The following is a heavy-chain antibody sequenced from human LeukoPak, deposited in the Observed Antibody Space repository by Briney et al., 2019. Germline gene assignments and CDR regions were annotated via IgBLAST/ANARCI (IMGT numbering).Heavy chain of an antibody. V-gene: IGHV1-18*01. CDR2: ISAYNGNT. CDR3: ARDPSNSSGYHAHFDS. D-gene: IGHD3-22*01. J-gene: IGHJ4*02. Sequence: ASVKVSCKASGYTFTSYGISWVRQAPGQGLEWMGWISAYNGNTNYAQKLQGRVTMTTDTSTRTAYMELRSLRSDDTAMYYCARDPSNSSGYHAHFDSWGQGTLVTVSS. CDR1: GYTFTSYG.